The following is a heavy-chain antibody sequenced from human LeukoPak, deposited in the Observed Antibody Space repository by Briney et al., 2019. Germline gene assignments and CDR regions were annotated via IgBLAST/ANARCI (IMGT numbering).Heavy chain of an antibody. D-gene: IGHD3-3*01. J-gene: IGHJ4*02. V-gene: IGHV4-39*01. Sequence: SETLSLTCTVSGGSISSSSYYRGWIRQPPGKGLEWIGSIYYSGSTYYNPSLKSRVTISVDTSKNQFSLKLSSVTAADTAVYYCARLHDFWSGYHLDYWGQGTLVTVSS. CDR1: GGSISSSSYY. CDR3: ARLHDFWSGYHLDY. CDR2: IYYSGST.